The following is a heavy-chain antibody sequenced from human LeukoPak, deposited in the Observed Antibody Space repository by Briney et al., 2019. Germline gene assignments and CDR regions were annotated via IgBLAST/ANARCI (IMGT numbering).Heavy chain of an antibody. Sequence: SETLSLTCTVSGGSISSYYWSWIRQPPGKGLEWIGYIYYSGSTNYNPSLKSRVTISVDTSKNQFSLKLSSVTAADTAVYYCARDSYSSSWYKGVGWFDPWDQGTLVTVSS. J-gene: IGHJ5*02. CDR3: ARDSYSSSWYKGVGWFDP. CDR1: GGSISSYY. D-gene: IGHD6-13*01. V-gene: IGHV4-59*01. CDR2: IYYSGST.